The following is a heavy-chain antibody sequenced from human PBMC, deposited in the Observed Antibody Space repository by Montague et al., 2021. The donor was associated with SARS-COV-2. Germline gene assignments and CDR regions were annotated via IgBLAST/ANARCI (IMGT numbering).Heavy chain of an antibody. V-gene: IGHV4-34*01. J-gene: IGHJ6*02. Sequence: SETLSLTCTVYGRSFSGYYWSWIRQPPGKGLEWIGEINHSGSTNYNPSLKSRVTISVDTSKNHFSLKLSSVTAADTAVYYCARSGGVYTASYYLEDYYYGMDVWGRGTTVTVSS. CDR3: ARSGGVYTASYYLEDYYYGMDV. CDR2: INHSGST. CDR1: GRSFSGYY. D-gene: IGHD1-26*01.